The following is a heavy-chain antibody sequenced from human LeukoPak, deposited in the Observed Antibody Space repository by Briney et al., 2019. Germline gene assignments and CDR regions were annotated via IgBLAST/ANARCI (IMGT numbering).Heavy chain of an antibody. J-gene: IGHJ5*02. CDR2: IYTSGST. CDR3: ARAHCSSTSCYTGAVYNWFDP. Sequence: SETLSLTCTASGGSISSYYRSWIRQPAGKGLEWIGRIYTSGSTNYNPSLKSRVTMSVDTSKNQFSLKLSSVTAADTAVYYCARAHCSSTSCYTGAVYNWFDPWGQGTLVTVSS. CDR1: GGSISSYY. V-gene: IGHV4-4*07. D-gene: IGHD2-2*02.